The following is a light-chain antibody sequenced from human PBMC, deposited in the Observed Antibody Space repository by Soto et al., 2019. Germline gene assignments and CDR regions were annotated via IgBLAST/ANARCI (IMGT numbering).Light chain of an antibody. CDR1: QDINNF. V-gene: IGKV1-16*01. Sequence: DIQMTQSLSSLSASVGDSVTITCRASQDINNFLAWFQQKPGKAPKSLIFAASSLHSGVPSRFSGSGSGTDFTLTISSLQAEDFGTYYCQHYDGYPQTFGQGTRLEIK. CDR2: AAS. CDR3: QHYDGYPQT. J-gene: IGKJ5*01.